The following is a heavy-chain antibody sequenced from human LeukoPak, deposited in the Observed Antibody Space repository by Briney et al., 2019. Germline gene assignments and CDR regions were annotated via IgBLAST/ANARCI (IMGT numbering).Heavy chain of an antibody. J-gene: IGHJ4*02. D-gene: IGHD3-10*01. CDR3: ARRVGASHYYGSGSYNY. Sequence: GESLKISCKGSGYSFTSYWISWVRQMPGKGLEWMGRIDPSDSYTNYSPSFQGHVTISADKSISTAYLQWSSLKASDTAMYYCARRVGASHYYGSGSYNYWGQGTLVTVSS. CDR1: GYSFTSYW. CDR2: IDPSDSYT. V-gene: IGHV5-10-1*01.